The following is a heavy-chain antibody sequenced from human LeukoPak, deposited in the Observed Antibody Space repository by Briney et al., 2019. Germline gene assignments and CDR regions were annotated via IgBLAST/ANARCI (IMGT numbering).Heavy chain of an antibody. V-gene: IGHV3-30*04. Sequence: GGSLRLSCAASGFTFSSYAMHWVRQAPGKGLEWVAVISYDGSNKYYADSVKGRFTISRDNSKSTLYLQMNSLRAEDTAVYYCARSRASGWRNYYYFDYWGRGTLVTVSS. CDR2: ISYDGSNK. D-gene: IGHD6-19*01. CDR1: GFTFSSYA. J-gene: IGHJ4*02. CDR3: ARSRASGWRNYYYFDY.